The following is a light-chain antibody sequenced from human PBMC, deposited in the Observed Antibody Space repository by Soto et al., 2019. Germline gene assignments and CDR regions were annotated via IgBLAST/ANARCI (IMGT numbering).Light chain of an antibody. CDR3: QQYGSSPLIT. V-gene: IGKV3-20*01. J-gene: IGKJ5*01. CDR2: GAS. CDR1: QSVSSSY. Sequence: EIVLTQSPGTLSLSPGERATLSCRASQSVSSSYLAWYQQKPGQAPRLLIYGASSRATGIPDRFSGSGSGTGFTRTISSLEPEDFAVYYCQQYGSSPLITFGQGTRLEIK.